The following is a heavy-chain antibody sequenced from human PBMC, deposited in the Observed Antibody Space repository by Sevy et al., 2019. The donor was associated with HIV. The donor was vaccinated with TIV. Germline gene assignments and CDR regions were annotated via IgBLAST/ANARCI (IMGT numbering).Heavy chain of an antibody. V-gene: IGHV1-46*01. CDR3: ARLRACGGDCYYYDF. J-gene: IGHJ4*02. CDR1: GYSFTSYE. CDR2: INPSGGST. D-gene: IGHD2-21*02. Sequence: ASVKVSCKASGYSFTSYEIHWVRQAPGQGLEWMGIINPSGGSTSYAQKFQDRVTMIRDTSTTTVYMELSSLRSEDTAVYSCARLRACGGDCYYYDFWGQGTLVTVSS.